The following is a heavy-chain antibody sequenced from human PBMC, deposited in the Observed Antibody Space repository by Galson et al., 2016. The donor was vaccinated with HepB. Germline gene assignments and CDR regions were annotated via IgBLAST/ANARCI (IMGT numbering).Heavy chain of an antibody. CDR2: INTGNGNT. CDR1: GYIFTTYG. D-gene: IGHD4-17*01. J-gene: IGHJ3*01. V-gene: IGHV1-3*04. Sequence: SVKVSCKASGYIFTTYGLHWVRQAPGQALEWMGWINTGNGNTRYSQRFQGRVTITRDTSASTVYMERSSLNFEDTAVFYCVRGPYDYGDEELAGFDFWGQGTMVTVSS. CDR3: VRGPYDYGDEELAGFDF.